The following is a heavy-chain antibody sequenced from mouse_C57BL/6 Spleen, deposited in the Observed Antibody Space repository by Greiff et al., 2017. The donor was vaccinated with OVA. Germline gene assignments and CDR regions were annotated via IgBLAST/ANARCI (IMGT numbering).Heavy chain of an antibody. CDR3: TRTYGSDLYFDV. J-gene: IGHJ1*03. D-gene: IGHD1-1*01. Sequence: VQLQQSGAELVRPGASVTLSCTASGYTFTDYEMHWVKQTPVHGLEWIGAIDPETGGTAYNQKFKGKAILTADKSSSTAYMELRSLTSEDSAVYYCTRTYGSDLYFDVWGTGTTVTVSS. CDR2: IDPETGGT. CDR1: GYTFTDYE. V-gene: IGHV1-15*01.